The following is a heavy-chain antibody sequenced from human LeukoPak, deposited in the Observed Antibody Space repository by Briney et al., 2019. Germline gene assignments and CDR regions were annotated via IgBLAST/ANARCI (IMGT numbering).Heavy chain of an antibody. Sequence: ASVKVACKASGYTFTSYDINWVRQATGQGLEWMGWMNPNSGNTGYAQKFQGRVTITRNTSISTAYMELSSLRSEDTAVYYCAREEGSSSYFDYWGQGTLVTVSS. D-gene: IGHD6-6*01. CDR3: AREEGSSSYFDY. CDR1: GYTFTSYD. J-gene: IGHJ4*02. CDR2: MNPNSGNT. V-gene: IGHV1-8*03.